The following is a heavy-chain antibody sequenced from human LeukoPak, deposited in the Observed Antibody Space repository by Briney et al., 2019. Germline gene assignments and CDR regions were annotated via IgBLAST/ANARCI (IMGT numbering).Heavy chain of an antibody. D-gene: IGHD3-22*01. CDR3: ARAHYYDSSGYYYPFDY. CDR2: ISHDGSNQ. V-gene: IGHV3-30*03. J-gene: IGHJ4*02. CDR1: GFTFSSYG. Sequence: GGSLRLSCAASGFTFSSYGMHWVRQAPGKGLQWVAAISHDGSNQYYADSVKGRFTISRDNSKNTLYLQMNSLRAEDTAVYYCARAHYYDSSGYYYPFDYWGQGTLVTVSS.